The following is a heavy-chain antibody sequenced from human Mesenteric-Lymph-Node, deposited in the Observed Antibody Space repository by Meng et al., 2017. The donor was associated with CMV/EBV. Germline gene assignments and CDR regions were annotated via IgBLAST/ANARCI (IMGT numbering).Heavy chain of an antibody. V-gene: IGHV1-18*04. Sequence: ASVKVSCKASGYTFSVFSIHWVRQAPGQDLEWMGWISVYNGNTNYAQKIQGRVTMTTDTSTSTAYMELRSLRPDDTAVYYCARVLYSGSLQGYYHHYGMDVWGQGTTVTVSS. J-gene: IGHJ6*02. D-gene: IGHD1-26*01. CDR2: ISVYNGNT. CDR1: GYTFSVFS. CDR3: ARVLYSGSLQGYYHHYGMDV.